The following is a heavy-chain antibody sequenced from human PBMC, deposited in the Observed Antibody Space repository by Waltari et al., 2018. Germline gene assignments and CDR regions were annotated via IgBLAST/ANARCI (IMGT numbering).Heavy chain of an antibody. CDR3: ASRVSEYQELLFACDN. V-gene: IGHV1-69*01. J-gene: IGHJ4*02. CDR2: IITYSGTA. D-gene: IGHD2-21*02. Sequence: QVQLVQSGAEVKKTGSSVKVSCQTAGGTFSPFVISWVRQAPGQGLEWMGGIITYSGTAIYAQKFQGRITITADESTTTAYMELSSLRSEDTAVYYCASRVSEYQELLFACDNWGQGTLVTVSS. CDR1: GGTFSPFV.